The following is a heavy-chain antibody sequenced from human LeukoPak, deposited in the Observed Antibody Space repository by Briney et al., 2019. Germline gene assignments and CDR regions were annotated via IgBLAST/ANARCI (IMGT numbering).Heavy chain of an antibody. V-gene: IGHV4-61*08. J-gene: IGHJ6*02. Sequence: KTSETLSLTCTVSGGSISSGDYYWSWIRQPPGKGLEWIGYIYYSGSTNYNPSLKSRVTISVDTSKNQFSLKLSSVTAADTAVYYCAREGQDYGMDVWGQGTTVTVSS. CDR3: AREGQDYGMDV. CDR1: GGSISSGDYY. CDR2: IYYSGST.